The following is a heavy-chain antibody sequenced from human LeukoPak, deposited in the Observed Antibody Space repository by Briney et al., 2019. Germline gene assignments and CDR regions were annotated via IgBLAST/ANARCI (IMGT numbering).Heavy chain of an antibody. J-gene: IGHJ4*02. D-gene: IGHD3-22*01. CDR2: ISSSGDTI. Sequence: GSLRLSCVASGFTFSSYEMNWVRQAPGKGLEWVSYISSSGDTIYYADSVKGRFTISRDNAKKSLYLQMNRLRVEDTAVYYCARESYVTMIIGDCWGQGTLVTVSS. V-gene: IGHV3-48*03. CDR1: GFTFSSYE. CDR3: ARESYVTMIIGDC.